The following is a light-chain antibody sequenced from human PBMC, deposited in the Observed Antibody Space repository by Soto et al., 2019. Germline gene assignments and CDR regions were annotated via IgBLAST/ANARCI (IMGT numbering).Light chain of an antibody. J-gene: IGKJ1*01. V-gene: IGKV3-11*01. CDR1: QSVTNY. CDR3: QQRSNWPSGT. Sequence: EIVLTQSPATLSLSPGERATLSCRASQSVTNYLAWYQQNPGQAPRLLIYGASNRATGIPARFSGSGSGTDFTLTISILEPEDFAVYYCQQRSNWPSGTFGQGTKVEIK. CDR2: GAS.